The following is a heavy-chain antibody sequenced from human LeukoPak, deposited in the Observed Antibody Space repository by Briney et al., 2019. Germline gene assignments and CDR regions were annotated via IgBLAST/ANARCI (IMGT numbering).Heavy chain of an antibody. D-gene: IGHD1-26*01. CDR1: GYSISSGYY. V-gene: IGHV4-38-2*02. Sequence: SETLSLTCTVSGYSISSGYYWGWIRQPPGQGLEWIGSIYHSGRTFYNPSLKSRVTISVDTSKNQFSLKLTSVTAADTAVYYCARGSGRGDYWGQGTLVTVSS. CDR2: IYHSGRT. CDR3: ARGSGRGDY. J-gene: IGHJ4*02.